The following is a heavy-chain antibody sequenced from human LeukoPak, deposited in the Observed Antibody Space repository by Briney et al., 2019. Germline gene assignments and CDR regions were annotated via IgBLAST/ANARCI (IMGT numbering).Heavy chain of an antibody. J-gene: IGHJ4*02. Sequence: PSETLSLTCAVSGYSISSGYYWGWIRQPPGKGLEWIGSIYHSGSTYYNPSLKSRVTISVDTSKNQFSLKLSPVTAADTAVYYCASIAAPFYFDYWGQGTLVTVSS. CDR3: ASIAAPFYFDY. V-gene: IGHV4-38-2*01. CDR1: GYSISSGYY. CDR2: IYHSGST. D-gene: IGHD6-6*01.